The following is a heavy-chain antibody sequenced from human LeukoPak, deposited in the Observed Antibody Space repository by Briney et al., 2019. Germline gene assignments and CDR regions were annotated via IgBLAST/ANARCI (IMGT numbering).Heavy chain of an antibody. CDR1: GFTFSSYA. J-gene: IGHJ4*02. CDR2: ISYDGSNK. V-gene: IGHV3-30*04. D-gene: IGHD2-2*01. CDR3: ARERKYCSSTSCSKVLDY. Sequence: GGSLRLSCAASGFTFSSYAMHWVRQAPGKGLEWVAVISYDGSNKYYADSVKGRFTISRDNSKNTLYLQMNSLRAEDTAVYYCARERKYCSSTSCSKVLDYWGQGTLVTVSS.